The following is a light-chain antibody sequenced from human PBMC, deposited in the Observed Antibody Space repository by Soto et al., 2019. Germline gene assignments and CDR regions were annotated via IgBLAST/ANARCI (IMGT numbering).Light chain of an antibody. J-gene: IGKJ3*01. CDR2: DAS. CDR3: QQYDRDPLT. V-gene: IGKV1-8*01. CDR1: QGVSSY. Sequence: IRVTQSPCSLYSSPGDRDTITCRASQGVSSYLAWYQQKPGQAPKLLIYDASTLQSGVPSRFRGSGSGTDFTLTISCLQSEDFATYYCQQYDRDPLTFGPGTNVDIK.